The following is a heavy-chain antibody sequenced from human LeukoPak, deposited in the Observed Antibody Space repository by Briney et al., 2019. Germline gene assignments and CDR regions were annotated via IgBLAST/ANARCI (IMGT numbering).Heavy chain of an antibody. J-gene: IGHJ5*02. CDR3: ARDVGYCSGGSCYSGSDWFDP. V-gene: IGHV1-3*02. Sequence: ASVKVSCKASGYTFTSYAMHWVRQAPGQRLEWMGWSNAGNGNTKYSQEFQGRVTITRDTSASTAYMELSSLRSEDMAVYYCARDVGYCSGGSCYSGSDWFDPWGQGTLVTVSS. CDR1: GYTFTSYA. CDR2: SNAGNGNT. D-gene: IGHD2-15*01.